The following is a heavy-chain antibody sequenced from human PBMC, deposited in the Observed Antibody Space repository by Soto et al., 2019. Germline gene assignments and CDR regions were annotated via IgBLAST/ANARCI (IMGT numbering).Heavy chain of an antibody. CDR2: INSDGSST. Sequence: GSLRLSCAASGLTFSSYWMHWVRQAPGKGLVWVSRINSDGSSTSYADSVKGRFTISRDNAKNTLYLQMNSLRAEDTAVYYCARARNSGWSFDYWGQGTLVTVCS. V-gene: IGHV3-74*01. CDR3: ARARNSGWSFDY. CDR1: GLTFSSYW. D-gene: IGHD6-19*01. J-gene: IGHJ4*02.